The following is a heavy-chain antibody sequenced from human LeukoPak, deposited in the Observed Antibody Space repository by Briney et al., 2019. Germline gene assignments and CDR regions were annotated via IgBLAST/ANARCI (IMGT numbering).Heavy chain of an antibody. CDR2: ISYDGNNK. CDR3: AKDQGLRYFDLDY. V-gene: IGHV3-30*18. J-gene: IGHJ4*02. CDR1: GFTFSLYA. Sequence: GGSLRLSCAASGFTFSLYAMHWVRQAPGKGLEWVAFISYDGNNKYYADSVKGQFTISRDNSKNTLYPQMNSLRAEDTAVYYCAKDQGLRYFDLDYWGRGTLVTVSS. D-gene: IGHD3-9*01.